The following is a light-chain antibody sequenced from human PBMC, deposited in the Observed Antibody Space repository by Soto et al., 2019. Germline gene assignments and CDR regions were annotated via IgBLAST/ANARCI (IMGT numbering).Light chain of an antibody. CDR2: DES. CDR1: QSVSSN. V-gene: IGKV3-15*01. Sequence: EIVMTQSPATLSVSPGERATLSCRASQSVSSNLAWYQQNPGQAPRLLIYDESTRATGIPARFSGSESGTEFTLTISSLQSEDFAVYYCQQYNNWPLTFGGGTNVEIK. CDR3: QQYNNWPLT. J-gene: IGKJ4*01.